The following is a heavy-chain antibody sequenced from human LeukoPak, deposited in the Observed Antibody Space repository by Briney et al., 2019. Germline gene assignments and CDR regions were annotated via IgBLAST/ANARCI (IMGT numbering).Heavy chain of an antibody. CDR2: VYYTGST. V-gene: IGHV4-59*08. Sequence: PSEALSLTCTVSGGSISSYYWSWIRQPPGKGLEWIGYVYYTGSTKYNPSLKSRVTISVDTSKNQFSLKLSYVTAADTAVYYCARHRQYDADAFDIWSQGTMVTVSS. CDR1: GGSISSYY. D-gene: IGHD2/OR15-2a*01. CDR3: ARHRQYDADAFDI. J-gene: IGHJ3*02.